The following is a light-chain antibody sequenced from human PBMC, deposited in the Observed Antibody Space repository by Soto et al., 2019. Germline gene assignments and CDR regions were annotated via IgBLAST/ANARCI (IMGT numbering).Light chain of an antibody. V-gene: IGLV6-57*04. J-gene: IGLJ3*02. CDR1: SGSIASNY. Sequence: NFMLTQPHSVSESPGKTVTISCTRSSGSIASNYVQWYQQRSGSAPTTVIYEDNQRPSGVPDRFSGSKDNSSNSSSLTISRLKTEDEADYYCQSYHSSNVVFGGGTKLTVL. CDR2: EDN. CDR3: QSYHSSNVV.